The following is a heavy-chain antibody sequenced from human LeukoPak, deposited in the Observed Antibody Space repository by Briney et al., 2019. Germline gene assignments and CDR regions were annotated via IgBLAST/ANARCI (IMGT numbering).Heavy chain of an antibody. Sequence: GGSLRLSCAASGFTFSSYSMNWVRQAPGKGLEWVSYISSSGSTIYYADSVKGRFTISRDNAKNSLYLQMNSLRAEDTAVYYCAREGQLERRGINDYWGQGTLVTVSS. CDR1: GFTFSSYS. CDR2: ISSSGSTI. V-gene: IGHV3-48*04. CDR3: AREGQLERRGINDY. D-gene: IGHD1-1*01. J-gene: IGHJ4*02.